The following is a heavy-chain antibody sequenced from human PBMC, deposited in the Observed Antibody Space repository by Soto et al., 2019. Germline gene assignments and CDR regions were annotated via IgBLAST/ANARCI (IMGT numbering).Heavy chain of an antibody. CDR2: IYYSGST. J-gene: IGHJ4*02. Sequence: SETLSLTCTVSGGSISSSSYYWGWIRQPPGKGLEWIGSIYYSGSTYYNPSLKSRVTISVDTSKNQFSLKLSSVTAADTAVYYCARQPITMIVVEFDYWGQGTLVTVSS. CDR3: ARQPITMIVVEFDY. CDR1: GGSISSSSYY. D-gene: IGHD3-22*01. V-gene: IGHV4-39*01.